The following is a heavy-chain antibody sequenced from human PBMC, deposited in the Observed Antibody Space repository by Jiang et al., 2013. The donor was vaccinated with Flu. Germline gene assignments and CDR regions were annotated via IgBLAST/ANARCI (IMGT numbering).Heavy chain of an antibody. J-gene: IGHJ4*02. CDR2: IYYSGST. V-gene: IGHV4-59*01. CDR1: GGSISSYY. CDR3: ARGRVVVAAVKHGYFDY. Sequence: GLVKPSETLSLTCTVSGGSISSYYWSWIRQPPGKGLEWIGYIYYSGSTNYNPSLKSRVTISVDTSKNQFSLKLSSVTAADTAVYYCARGRVVVAAVKHGYFDYWGQGTLVTVSS. D-gene: IGHD2-15*01.